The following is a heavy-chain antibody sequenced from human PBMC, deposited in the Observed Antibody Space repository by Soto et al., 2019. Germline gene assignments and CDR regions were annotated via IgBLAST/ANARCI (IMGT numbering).Heavy chain of an antibody. J-gene: IGHJ6*02. Sequence: SVKVSCKASGFTFTSSAVQWVRQARGQRLEWIGWIVVGSGNTNYAQKFQERVTITRDMSTSTAYMELSSLRSEDTAVYYSAAEEAIPVAARLPESYYGMDVWGQGTTVTVSS. V-gene: IGHV1-58*01. CDR3: AAEEAIPVAARLPESYYGMDV. CDR1: GFTFTSSA. D-gene: IGHD6-6*01. CDR2: IVVGSGNT.